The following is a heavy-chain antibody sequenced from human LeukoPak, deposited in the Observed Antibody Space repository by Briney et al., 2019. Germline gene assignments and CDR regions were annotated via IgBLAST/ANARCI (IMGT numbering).Heavy chain of an antibody. V-gene: IGHV1-2*02. Sequence: ASVRVSCKASGYTFTGYYMHWVRQAPGQGLEWMGWINPNSGGTNYAQKFQGRVTMTRDTYISTAYMELSRLRSDDTAVYYCAREQANYDFWSGYTGYFDYWGQGTLVTVSS. J-gene: IGHJ4*02. D-gene: IGHD3-3*01. CDR3: AREQANYDFWSGYTGYFDY. CDR1: GYTFTGYY. CDR2: INPNSGGT.